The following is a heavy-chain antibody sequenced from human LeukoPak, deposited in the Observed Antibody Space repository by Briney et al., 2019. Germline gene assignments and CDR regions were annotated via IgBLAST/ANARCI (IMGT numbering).Heavy chain of an antibody. CDR1: GFTFSSYA. V-gene: IGHV3-23*01. CDR3: AKDRNSGGSCLNG. Sequence: GGSLRLSCAASGFTFSSYAMSWVRQAPGKGLEWVSAISGSGDITYYADSVEGRFTISRDNSKNTLHLQMDSLRAEDTAIYYCAKDRNSGGSCLNGWGQGTLVTVSS. J-gene: IGHJ4*02. CDR2: ISGSGDIT. D-gene: IGHD2-15*01.